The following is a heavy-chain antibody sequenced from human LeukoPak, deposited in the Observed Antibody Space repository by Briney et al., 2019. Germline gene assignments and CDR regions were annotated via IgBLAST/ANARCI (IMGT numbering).Heavy chain of an antibody. CDR1: QFTFNNAW. J-gene: IGHJ4*02. CDR2: VKSKTDGGTT. V-gene: IGHV3-15*01. Sequence: GGSLRLSCAASQFTFNNAWLTWVRQAPGKGLEWVGCVKSKTDGGTTEYAAPVQGRFTISRDESKNTMYLQMNSLKTEDTAVYFCTTDSGAYWGQGTLVTVSS. D-gene: IGHD3-10*01. CDR3: TTDSGAY.